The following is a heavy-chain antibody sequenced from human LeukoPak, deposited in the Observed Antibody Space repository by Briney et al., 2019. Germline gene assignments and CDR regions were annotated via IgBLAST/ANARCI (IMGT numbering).Heavy chain of an antibody. CDR2: TYYRSTWYN. D-gene: IGHD2-2*01. Sequence: SQTLSLTCALSGDSVSSNSVAWNWIRQSPSRGLEWLGRTYYRSTWYNDYAVSVRGRITVNPDTSKNQFSLHLNSVTPEDTAVYYCARRLTQYDCFDPWGQGILVAVSS. J-gene: IGHJ5*02. V-gene: IGHV6-1*01. CDR3: ARRLTQYDCFDP. CDR1: GDSVSSNSVA.